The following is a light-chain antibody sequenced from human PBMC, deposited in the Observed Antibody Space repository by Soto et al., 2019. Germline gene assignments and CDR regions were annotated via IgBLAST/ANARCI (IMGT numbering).Light chain of an antibody. J-gene: IGLJ1*01. V-gene: IGLV1-40*01. CDR3: QSYDSSLSPRYV. Sequence: QSVLTQPPSVSGAPGQRVTISCTGSSSNIGRGFDVHWYQQVPGTAPKLLIYANTIRPSGVPDRFSGSRSATSASLDITGLQAEDEADYYCQSYDSSLSPRYVFGTGTKLTVL. CDR1: SSNIGRGFD. CDR2: ANT.